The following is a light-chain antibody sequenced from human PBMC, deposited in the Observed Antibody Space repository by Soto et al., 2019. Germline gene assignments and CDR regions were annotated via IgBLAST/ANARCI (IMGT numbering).Light chain of an antibody. CDR2: GAS. V-gene: IGKV3-20*01. CDR3: QQYGNSTWT. J-gene: IGKJ1*01. Sequence: EIVLTQSPGTLSLSPGERATLSCRASQSVSSSYLAWYQQKPGQAPRLLIYGASSRATGIPDRFSGSGSGTDCTITISRLEQEDVAVYYCQQYGNSTWTFGQGTKVDIK. CDR1: QSVSSSY.